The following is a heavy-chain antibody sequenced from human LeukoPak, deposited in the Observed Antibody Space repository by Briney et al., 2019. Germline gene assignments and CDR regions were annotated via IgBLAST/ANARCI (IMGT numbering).Heavy chain of an antibody. D-gene: IGHD6-13*01. V-gene: IGHV3-7*04. CDR1: GFTFSSYW. CDR3: ARGTIAAAGYYYFDY. Sequence: GGSLRLSCAASGFTFSSYWMSWVRQAPGKGLEWVANIKQDGSEKYYVDSVKGRFTVSRDNAKNSLYLQMNSLRAEDTAVYHCARGTIAAAGYYYFDYWGQGTQVTVSS. CDR2: IKQDGSEK. J-gene: IGHJ4*02.